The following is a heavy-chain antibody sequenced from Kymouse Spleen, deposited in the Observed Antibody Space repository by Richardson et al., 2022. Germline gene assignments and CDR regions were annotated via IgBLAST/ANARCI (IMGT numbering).Heavy chain of an antibody. J-gene: IGHJ4*02. D-gene: IGHD1-1*01. Sequence: EVQLVESGGGLVQPGGSLKLSCAASGFTFSGSAMHWVRQASGKGLEWVGRIRSKANSYATAYAASVKGRFTISRDDSKNTAYLQMNSLKTEDTAVYYCTGTTGTTAFDYWGQGTLVTVSS. CDR3: TGTTGTTAFDY. CDR1: GFTFSGSA. V-gene: IGHV3-73*02. CDR2: IRSKANSYAT.